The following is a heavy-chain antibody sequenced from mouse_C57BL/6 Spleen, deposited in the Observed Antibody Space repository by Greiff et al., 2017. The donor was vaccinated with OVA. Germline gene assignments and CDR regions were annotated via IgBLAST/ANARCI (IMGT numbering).Heavy chain of an antibody. CDR1: GYAFSSYW. D-gene: IGHD1-1*01. CDR3: ARGGYDYGVDY. CDR2: IYPGDGDT. Sequence: QVQLQQSGAELVKPGASVTISCKASGYAFSSYWMTWVKQRPGKGLEWIGQIYPGDGDTKSNGKFKGKATLTADKSSSTAYMQLSSLTSEDSAVYFCARGGYDYGVDYWGQGTTLTVSA. V-gene: IGHV1-80*01. J-gene: IGHJ2*01.